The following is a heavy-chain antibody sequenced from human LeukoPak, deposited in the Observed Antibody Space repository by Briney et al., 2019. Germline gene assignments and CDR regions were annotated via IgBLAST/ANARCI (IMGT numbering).Heavy chain of an antibody. D-gene: IGHD3-10*01. CDR2: IKQDGSEK. CDR3: ARDSGERGSGSYLIAY. J-gene: IGHJ4*02. Sequence: PGGSLRLSCAASGFTFSSYWMSWVRQAPGKGLEWVANIKQDGSEKYYVDSVKGRFTISRDNAKNSLYLQMNSLRSDDTAVYYCARDSGERGSGSYLIAYWGQGTLVTVSS. CDR1: GFTFSSYW. V-gene: IGHV3-7*03.